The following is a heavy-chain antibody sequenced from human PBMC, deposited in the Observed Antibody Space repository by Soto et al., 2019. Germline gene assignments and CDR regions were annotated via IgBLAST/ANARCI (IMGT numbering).Heavy chain of an antibody. D-gene: IGHD6-19*01. CDR2: IIPIFGTA. CDR3: ARVQQWLGESIYYFDY. CDR1: GGTFSSYA. V-gene: IGHV1-69*13. Sequence: ASVKVSCKASGGTFSSYAISWVRQAPGQGLEWMGGIIPIFGTANYAQKFQGRVTITADESTSTAYMELSSLRSEDTAVYYCARVQQWLGESIYYFDYWGQGTLVTVSS. J-gene: IGHJ4*02.